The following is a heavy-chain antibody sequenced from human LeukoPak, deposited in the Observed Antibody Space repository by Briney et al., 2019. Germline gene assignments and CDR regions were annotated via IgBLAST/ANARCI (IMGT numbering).Heavy chain of an antibody. J-gene: IGHJ4*02. Sequence: PGRSLRLSCAASGFIFSSYSMSWVRQAPGKGLEWISFISNSGATIFYADSVKGRFTISRDNTHNLLYLQMNSLRAEDTAVYYCASFEEDSDYFDFWGQGTLVAVSS. CDR2: ISNSGATI. CDR3: ASFEEDSDYFDF. D-gene: IGHD3-9*01. CDR1: GFIFSSYS. V-gene: IGHV3-48*04.